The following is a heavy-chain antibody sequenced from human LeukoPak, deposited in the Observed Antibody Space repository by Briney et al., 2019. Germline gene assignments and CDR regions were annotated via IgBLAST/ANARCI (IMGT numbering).Heavy chain of an antibody. D-gene: IGHD2-2*01. J-gene: IGHJ4*02. CDR2: ISSGSSYT. V-gene: IGHV3-11*05. Sequence: GGSLRLSCAASGFTFSDFYMSWIRQAPGKGLEWVSYISSGSSYTNYADSVKGRFTISRDNAKNSLYLQMNSQRAEDTAVYYCARGRCSSRSCYLFDYWGQGTLVTVSS. CDR1: GFTFSDFY. CDR3: ARGRCSSRSCYLFDY.